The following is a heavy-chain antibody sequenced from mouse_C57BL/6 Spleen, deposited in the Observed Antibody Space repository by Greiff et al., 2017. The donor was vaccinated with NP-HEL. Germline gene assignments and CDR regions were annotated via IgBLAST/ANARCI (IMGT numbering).Heavy chain of an antibody. Sequence: VKLMESGAELVRPGASVTLSCKASGYTFTDYEMHWVKQTPVHGLEWIGAIDPETGGTAYNQKFKGKAILTADKSSSTAYMELRSLTSEDSAVYYCTRQEDYWGQGTSVTVSS. CDR3: TRQEDY. CDR1: GYTFTDYE. CDR2: IDPETGGT. V-gene: IGHV1-15*01. J-gene: IGHJ4*01.